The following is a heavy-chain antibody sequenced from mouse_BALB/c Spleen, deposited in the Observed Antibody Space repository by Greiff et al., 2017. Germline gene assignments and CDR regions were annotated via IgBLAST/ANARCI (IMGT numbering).Heavy chain of an antibody. CDR2: IYPGGGYT. D-gene: IGHD1-1*01. J-gene: IGHJ4*01. V-gene: IGHV1-63*02. CDR3: ASRGVRSYAMDY. CDR1: GYTFTNYW. Sequence: QVHVKQSGAELVRPGTSVKISCKASGYTFTNYWLGWVKQRPGHGLEWIGDIYPGGGYTNYNEKFKGKATLTADTSSSTAYMQLSSLTSEDSAVYFCASRGVRSYAMDYWGQGTSVTVSS.